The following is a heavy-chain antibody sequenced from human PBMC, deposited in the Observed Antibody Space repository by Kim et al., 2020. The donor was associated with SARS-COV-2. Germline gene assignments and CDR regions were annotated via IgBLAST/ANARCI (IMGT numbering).Heavy chain of an antibody. CDR1: GYPFSGFY. J-gene: IGHJ6*02. CDR2: ISPNNGAT. Sequence: ASVKVSCKTSGYPFSGFYIHWVRQAPGQGLEWMGWISPNNGATKYAEASQGRVTMTRDTSINTAYLELSRLKFDDTAIYFCARGSDYHGLDVWGRGTTITLSS. V-gene: IGHV1-2*02. CDR3: ARGSDYHGLDV.